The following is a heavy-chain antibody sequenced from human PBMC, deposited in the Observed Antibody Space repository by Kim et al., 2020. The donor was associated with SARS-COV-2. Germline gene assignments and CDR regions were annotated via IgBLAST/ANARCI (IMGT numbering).Heavy chain of an antibody. D-gene: IGHD5-12*01. CDR1: GFTFSSYG. CDR2: ISYDGSNK. CDR3: AKMANKEYYYYYMDV. V-gene: IGHV3-30*18. J-gene: IGHJ6*03. Sequence: GGSLRLSCAASGFTFSSYGMHWVRQAPGKGLEWVAVISYDGSNKYYADSVKGRFTISRDNSKNTLYLQMNSLRAEDTAVYYCAKMANKEYYYYYMDVWGKGTTVTVSS.